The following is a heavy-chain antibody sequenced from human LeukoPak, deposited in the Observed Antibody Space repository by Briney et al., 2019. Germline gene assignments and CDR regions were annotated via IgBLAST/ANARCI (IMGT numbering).Heavy chain of an antibody. CDR2: IIPILGIG. Sequence: SVKVSCKASGGTFSSYGISWVRQAPGQGLGWMGRIIPILGIGNYAQKFQGRVTITADKSTSTAYMELSSLRSEDTAIYYCARSLAGGSYAFDYWGQGTLVTVSS. CDR1: GGTFSSYG. CDR3: ARSLAGGSYAFDY. J-gene: IGHJ4*02. V-gene: IGHV1-69*04. D-gene: IGHD1-26*01.